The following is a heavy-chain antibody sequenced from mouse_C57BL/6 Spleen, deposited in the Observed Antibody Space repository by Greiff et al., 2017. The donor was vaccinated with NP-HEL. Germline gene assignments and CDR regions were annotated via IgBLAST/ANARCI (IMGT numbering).Heavy chain of an antibody. V-gene: IGHV1-61*01. CDR1: GYTFTSYW. CDR2: IYPSDSET. Sequence: VKLQQPGAELVRPGSSVKLSCKASGYTFTSYWMDWVKQRPGQGLEWIGNIYPSDSETHYNQKFKDKATLTVDKSSSTAYMQLSSLTSEDSAVYYGARSGTGYFDYWGQGTTLTVSS. J-gene: IGHJ2*01. CDR3: ARSGTGYFDY. D-gene: IGHD4-1*01.